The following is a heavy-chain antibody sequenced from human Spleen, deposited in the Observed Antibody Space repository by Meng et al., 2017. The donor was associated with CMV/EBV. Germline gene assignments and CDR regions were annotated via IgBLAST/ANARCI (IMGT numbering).Heavy chain of an antibody. CDR2: IWYDGSKK. V-gene: IGHV3-33*01. Sequence: GESLKISCAASGFTFSSYGMHWVRQAPGKGLEWVAVIWYDGSKKYYADSVKGRFTISRDNSKNTLYLQMNSLRAEDTAVYYCARALDTAMVLDFDYWGQGTLVTVSS. CDR3: ARALDTAMVLDFDY. CDR1: GFTFSSYG. J-gene: IGHJ4*02. D-gene: IGHD5-18*01.